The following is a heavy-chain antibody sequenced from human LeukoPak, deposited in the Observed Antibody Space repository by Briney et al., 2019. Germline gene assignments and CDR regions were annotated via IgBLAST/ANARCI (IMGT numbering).Heavy chain of an antibody. CDR1: GFTFSSYS. V-gene: IGHV3-21*01. CDR3: ARPRWLQSDAHAFDN. J-gene: IGHJ3*02. CDR2: ISSSSSYI. Sequence: PGGSLRLSCAASGFTFSSYSMNWVRQAPGKGLEWVSSISSSSSYIYYADSVKGRFTISRDNAKNSLYLQMNSLRAEDTAVYYCARPRWLQSDAHAFDNWGQGTMVTVSS. D-gene: IGHD5-24*01.